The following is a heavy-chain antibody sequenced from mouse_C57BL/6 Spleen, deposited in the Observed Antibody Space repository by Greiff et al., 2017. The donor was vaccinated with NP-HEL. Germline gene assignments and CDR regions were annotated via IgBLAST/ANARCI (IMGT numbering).Heavy chain of an antibody. J-gene: IGHJ1*03. CDR1: GYTFTDYY. Sequence: EVQLQQSGPELVKPGASVKISCKASGYTFTDYYMNWVKQSHGKSLEWIGDINPNNGGTSYNQKFKGKATLTVDKSSSTAYMELRSLTSEDSAVYYCARDEIDSNYWYVDVWGTGTTVTVSS. V-gene: IGHV1-26*01. D-gene: IGHD2-5*01. CDR2: INPNNGGT. CDR3: ARDEIDSNYWYVDV.